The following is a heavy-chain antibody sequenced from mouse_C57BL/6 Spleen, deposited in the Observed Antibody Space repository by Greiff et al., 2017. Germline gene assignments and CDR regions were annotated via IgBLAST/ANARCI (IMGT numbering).Heavy chain of an antibody. Sequence: QVQLQQSGAELARPGASVKMSCKASGYTFTSYTMHWVKQRPGQGLEWIGYINPSSGYTKYNQKFKDKATLTADNSSSTAYMQLSSLTSEDSAVYYCAREADYDSTGDFDYWGQGTTLTVSS. J-gene: IGHJ2*01. CDR3: AREADYDSTGDFDY. D-gene: IGHD2-4*01. V-gene: IGHV1-4*01. CDR1: GYTFTSYT. CDR2: INPSSGYT.